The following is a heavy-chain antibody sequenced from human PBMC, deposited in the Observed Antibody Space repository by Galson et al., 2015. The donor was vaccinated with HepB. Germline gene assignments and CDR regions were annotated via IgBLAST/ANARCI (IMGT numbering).Heavy chain of an antibody. CDR2: IYYSGST. Sequence: VTLYLTCTDSGGSISSNYWSWIRPPPGKGLEWIGYIYYSGSTNYNPSLKSRVTISVDTSKNQFSLKLSSVTAADTAVYYCARTAYYDFWSGMRFAFDYWGQGTLFTVSS. CDR1: GGSISSNY. V-gene: IGHV4-59*07. J-gene: IGHJ4*02. D-gene: IGHD3-3*01. CDR3: ARTAYYDFWSGMRFAFDY.